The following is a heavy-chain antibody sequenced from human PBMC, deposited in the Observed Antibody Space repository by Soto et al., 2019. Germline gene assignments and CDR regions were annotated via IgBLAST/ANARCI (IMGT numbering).Heavy chain of an antibody. Sequence: GGSLRLSCAASGYTFSNYGIHWVRQAPGKGLEWVAVISFDGSSIHYADSVKGRFTISRDNSKNILYLQMNSLRGEDTALYYCAKVCGIAPANYWHAMDVWGQGTAVTVSS. D-gene: IGHD1-7*01. CDR1: GYTFSNYG. V-gene: IGHV3-30*18. CDR3: AKVCGIAPANYWHAMDV. CDR2: ISFDGSSI. J-gene: IGHJ6*02.